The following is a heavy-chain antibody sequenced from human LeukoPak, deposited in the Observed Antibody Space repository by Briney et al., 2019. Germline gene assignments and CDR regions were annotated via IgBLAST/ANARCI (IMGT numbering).Heavy chain of an antibody. D-gene: IGHD5-12*01. Sequence: GGSLRLSCAASGFTVSSNYMSWVRQAPGKGLEWVSVIYSGGSTYYADSVKGRFTISRDNSKNTLYLQMNSLRAEDTAVYYCARDLKSGYGYYYYGMDVWGQGTTVTVSS. CDR1: GFTVSSNY. CDR3: ARDLKSGYGYYYYGMDV. CDR2: IYSGGST. V-gene: IGHV3-53*01. J-gene: IGHJ6*02.